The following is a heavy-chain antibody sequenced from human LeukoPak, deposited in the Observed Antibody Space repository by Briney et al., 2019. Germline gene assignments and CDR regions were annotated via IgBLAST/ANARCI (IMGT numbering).Heavy chain of an antibody. V-gene: IGHV3-33*01. D-gene: IGHD5-12*01. CDR2: ISNDGKDK. Sequence: GGSLRLFCAASGFTFGIHWVRHAAGRGLEWVAVISNDGKDKYYADSVKGRFTISRDNSKNTVYLQMNSLRAEDTAVYYCAIGHSGYDHAYEICGQGTMVTVS. J-gene: IGHJ3*02. CDR3: AIGHSGYDHAYEI. CDR1: GFTFG.